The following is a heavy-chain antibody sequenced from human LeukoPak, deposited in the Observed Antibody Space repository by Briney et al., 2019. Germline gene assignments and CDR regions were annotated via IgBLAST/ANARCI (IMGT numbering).Heavy chain of an antibody. Sequence: ASVKVSRKASGYTFTSYGISWVRQAPGQGLEWLGWISAYTGNTNYAQKLQGRVTMTTDTSTSTAYMELRSLRSDDTAVYYCARNPYYDSINAFDIWGQGTMVTVSS. V-gene: IGHV1-18*01. CDR2: ISAYTGNT. D-gene: IGHD3-3*01. CDR1: GYTFTSYG. CDR3: ARNPYYDSINAFDI. J-gene: IGHJ3*02.